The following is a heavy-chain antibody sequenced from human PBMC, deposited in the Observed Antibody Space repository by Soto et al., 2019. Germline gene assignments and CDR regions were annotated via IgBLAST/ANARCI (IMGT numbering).Heavy chain of an antibody. V-gene: IGHV3-66*01. J-gene: IGHJ5*01. D-gene: IGHD6-19*01. CDR2: IYSGGST. CDR1: GFTVSSNY. CDR3: ARDKGGWYPFDT. Sequence: GGSLRLSCAASGFTVSSNYMSWVRQAPGKGLEWVSVIYSGGSTYYADTVKGSFTISRHNSKNTLYLQMNSLISEDTAVYSCARDKGGWYPFDTWGQGTLVTVSS.